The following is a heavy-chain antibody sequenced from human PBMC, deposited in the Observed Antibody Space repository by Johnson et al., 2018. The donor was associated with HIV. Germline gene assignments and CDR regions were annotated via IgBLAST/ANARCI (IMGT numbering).Heavy chain of an antibody. CDR3: ARQREDCGGHCYDGFVM. Sequence: VQLVESGGGVVQPGGSLRLSCAASGFTFDDYGMSWVRQAPGKGLEWVSGINWNGGSTGYADSVKGRFTISRDNAKKSLFLQMNSLRVEDTALYYCARQREDCGGHCYDGFVMWGQGTMVTVSS. CDR2: INWNGGST. CDR1: GFTFDDYG. D-gene: IGHD2-21*02. V-gene: IGHV3-20*04. J-gene: IGHJ3*02.